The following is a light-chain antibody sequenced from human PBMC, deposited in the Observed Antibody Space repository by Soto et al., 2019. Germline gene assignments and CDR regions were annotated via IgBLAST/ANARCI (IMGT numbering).Light chain of an antibody. V-gene: IGLV3-21*04. CDR2: YDG. CDR1: NIGRKS. J-gene: IGLJ2*01. Sequence: SYELTQSPSVSVAPGKTASITCEGNNIGRKSVHWYQQRPGQAPMVVIYYDGDRPSGIPERFSGSNSGTAATLIISGVEAGDEADYYCQVWDSGVDHIIFGGGTKVTVL. CDR3: QVWDSGVDHII.